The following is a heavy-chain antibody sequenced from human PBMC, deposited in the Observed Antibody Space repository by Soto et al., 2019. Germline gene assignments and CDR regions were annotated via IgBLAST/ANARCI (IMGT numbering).Heavy chain of an antibody. CDR3: ARLTYCSSTSCYDAGFDY. Sequence: SVKVSCKASGGTFSSYAISWVRQAPGQGLEWMGGIIPIFGTANYAQKFQGRVTITADESTSTAYMELSSLRSEDTAVYYCARLTYCSSTSCYDAGFDYWGQGTLVTVPQ. J-gene: IGHJ4*02. CDR1: GGTFSSYA. V-gene: IGHV1-69*13. D-gene: IGHD2-2*01. CDR2: IIPIFGTA.